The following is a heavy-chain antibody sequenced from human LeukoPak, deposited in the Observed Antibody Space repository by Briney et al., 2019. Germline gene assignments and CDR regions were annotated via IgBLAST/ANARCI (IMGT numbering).Heavy chain of an antibody. V-gene: IGHV1-18*01. D-gene: IGHD3-22*01. CDR3: ARERVYYDSRKRIDY. Sequence: ASVKVSCKASGYTFTSYGISWVRQAPGQGLEWMGWISAYNGNTNYAQKLQGRVTMTTDTSTSTAYMELSSLRSEDTAVYYCARERVYYDSRKRIDYWGQGTLVTVSS. CDR1: GYTFTSYG. CDR2: ISAYNGNT. J-gene: IGHJ4*02.